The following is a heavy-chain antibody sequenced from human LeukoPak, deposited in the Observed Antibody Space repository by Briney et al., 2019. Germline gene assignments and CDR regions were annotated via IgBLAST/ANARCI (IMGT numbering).Heavy chain of an antibody. D-gene: IGHD3-16*01. V-gene: IGHV3-30-3*01. CDR3: ASIIDGGDY. CDR1: GFTFSSYA. J-gene: IGHJ4*02. Sequence: GGSLRLSCAASGFTFSSYAMHWVRQAPGKGLEWVAVISYDGSNKYYADSVKGRFTISRDNSKNTLYLQMNSLRAEDTAVYYCASIIDGGDYWGQGTLVTVSS. CDR2: ISYDGSNK.